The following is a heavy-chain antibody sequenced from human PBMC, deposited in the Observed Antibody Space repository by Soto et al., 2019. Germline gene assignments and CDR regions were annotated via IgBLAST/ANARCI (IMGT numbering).Heavy chain of an antibody. CDR2: IYPGDSDT. CDR3: ARTPPGSVFYFDY. J-gene: IGHJ4*02. Sequence: EVQLVQSGAEVKKPGESLKISCKGSGHNFTNYWIGWVRQMPGKGLEWMGIIYPGDSDTRYSPSFQGQVTISADKSIGTAYLQWSSLKASDTAMYYCARTPPGSVFYFDYWGQGTLVTVSS. CDR1: GHNFTNYW. V-gene: IGHV5-51*03. D-gene: IGHD6-19*01.